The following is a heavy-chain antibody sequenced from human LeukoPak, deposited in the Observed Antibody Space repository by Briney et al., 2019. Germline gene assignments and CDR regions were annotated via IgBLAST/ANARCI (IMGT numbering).Heavy chain of an antibody. Sequence: GGSLRLSCAASGFTFSDYSMNWVRQAPGKGLEWVSYISSSSSTIYYADSVKGRFTISRDNAKNSLYLQMNSLRAEDTAVCYCARDRRYTYDYWGQGTLATVSS. CDR1: GFTFSDYS. D-gene: IGHD5-18*01. J-gene: IGHJ4*02. V-gene: IGHV3-48*01. CDR2: ISSSSSTI. CDR3: ARDRRYTYDY.